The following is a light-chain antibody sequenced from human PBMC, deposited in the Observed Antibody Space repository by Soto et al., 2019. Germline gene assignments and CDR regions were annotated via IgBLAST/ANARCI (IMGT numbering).Light chain of an antibody. CDR1: QSISSY. Sequence: DIQMTQSPSTLSASVGDRVTIACRASQSISSYLAWYQQKPGKAPNRLIYKASNLASGVPSRFTGGGSGTDFTLTINSLQPDDSATYFCQQYNSYSYTFGQGTKLEIK. J-gene: IGKJ2*01. CDR3: QQYNSYSYT. CDR2: KAS. V-gene: IGKV1-5*03.